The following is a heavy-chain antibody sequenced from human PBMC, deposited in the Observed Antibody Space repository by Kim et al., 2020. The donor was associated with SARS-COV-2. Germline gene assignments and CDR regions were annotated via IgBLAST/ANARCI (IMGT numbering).Heavy chain of an antibody. CDR1: GYTFKSYP. Sequence: ASVKVSCKAYGYTFKSYPIHWLRQAPGQRPEWMGWVNAANDETQYSQKLQGRVTITRDTSANTAYMELRRLTTKDTAIYYCARDMDPTVYDYWGQGTLVTVSS. CDR3: ARDMDPTVYDY. D-gene: IGHD4-4*01. CDR2: VNAANDET. V-gene: IGHV1-3*01. J-gene: IGHJ4*02.